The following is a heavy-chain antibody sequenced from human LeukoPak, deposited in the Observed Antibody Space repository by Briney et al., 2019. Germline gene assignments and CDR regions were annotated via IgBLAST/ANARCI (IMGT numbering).Heavy chain of an antibody. V-gene: IGHV3-23*01. J-gene: IGHJ4*02. D-gene: IGHD2-21*02. CDR1: GFTFSSSA. Sequence: GGSLRLSCAASGFTFSSSAMSWVRQAPGKGLEWVSAISGSGGSTYYADSVKGRFTISRDNSKNTLYLQMNSLRAEDTAVYYCAKGGDRGDTYYFDYWGQGTLVTVSS. CDR2: ISGSGGST. CDR3: AKGGDRGDTYYFDY.